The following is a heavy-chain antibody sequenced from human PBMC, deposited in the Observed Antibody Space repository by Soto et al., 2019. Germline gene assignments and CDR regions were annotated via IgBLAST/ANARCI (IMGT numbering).Heavy chain of an antibody. CDR1: GFTFDDYA. J-gene: IGHJ4*02. Sequence: EVQLVESGGGLVQPGRSLRLSCAASGFTFDDYAMHWVRQAPGKGLEWVSGISWNSGSIGYADSVKGRFTISRDNAKNSLFLQMNSLRAEDTALYHCAKDYDSSGYFAHFWGQGTRVTVSS. CDR3: AKDYDSSGYFAHF. CDR2: ISWNSGSI. D-gene: IGHD3-22*01. V-gene: IGHV3-9*01.